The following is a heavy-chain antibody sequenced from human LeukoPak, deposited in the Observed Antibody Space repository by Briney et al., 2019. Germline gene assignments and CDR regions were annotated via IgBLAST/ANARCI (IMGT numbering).Heavy chain of an antibody. D-gene: IGHD2-2*01. J-gene: IGHJ5*02. CDR1: GDSVSNNSVT. V-gene: IGHV6-1*01. Sequence: SQTLSLTCAISGDSVSNNSVTWNWIRQSPSRGLEWMGRTYYRSTWYNDYAVSVRGRITVNPDTSKNQFSLHLNSVTPEDTAVYYCARRLTQYDCFDPWGQGILVTVSS. CDR2: TYYRSTWYN. CDR3: ARRLTQYDCFDP.